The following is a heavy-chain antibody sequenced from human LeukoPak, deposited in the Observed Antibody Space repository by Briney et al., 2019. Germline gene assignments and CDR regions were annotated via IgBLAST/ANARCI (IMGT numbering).Heavy chain of an antibody. D-gene: IGHD3-10*01. V-gene: IGHV4-59*01. Sequence: PSETLSLTCTVSGGSISSYYWSWIRQPPGKGLEWIGHIYYSGSTNYNPSLKSRVTISVDTSKNQFSLKLSSVTAADTAVYYCARSTYYYGSGSYSYYYYYYMDVWGKGTTVTISS. J-gene: IGHJ6*03. CDR3: ARSTYYYGSGSYSYYYYYYMDV. CDR1: GGSISSYY. CDR2: IYYSGST.